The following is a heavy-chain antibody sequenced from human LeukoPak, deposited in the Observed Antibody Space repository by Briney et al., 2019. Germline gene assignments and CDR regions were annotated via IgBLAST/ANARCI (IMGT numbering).Heavy chain of an antibody. Sequence: PSETLPLTCTVSGGSISSGSYYWSWIRQPAGKGLEWIGRIYTSGSTNYNPSLKSRVTISVDTSKNQFSLKLSSVTAADTAVYYCASGYDFWSGLSTYAFDIWGQGTMVTVSS. CDR2: IYTSGST. J-gene: IGHJ3*02. CDR1: GGSISSGSYY. CDR3: ASGYDFWSGLSTYAFDI. D-gene: IGHD3-3*01. V-gene: IGHV4-61*02.